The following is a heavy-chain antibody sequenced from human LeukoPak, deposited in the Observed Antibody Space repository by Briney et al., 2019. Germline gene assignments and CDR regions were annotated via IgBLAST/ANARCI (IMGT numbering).Heavy chain of an antibody. J-gene: IGHJ4*02. Sequence: ASVKVSCKASGYTFTGYYMHWVRQAPGQGLEWMGWINPNSGGTNYAQKFQGRVTMTRDTSISTAYMELSRLRSDDTAAYYCARDRGYSGYDYCYFDYWGQGTLVTVSS. V-gene: IGHV1-2*02. D-gene: IGHD5-12*01. CDR1: GYTFTGYY. CDR2: INPNSGGT. CDR3: ARDRGYSGYDYCYFDY.